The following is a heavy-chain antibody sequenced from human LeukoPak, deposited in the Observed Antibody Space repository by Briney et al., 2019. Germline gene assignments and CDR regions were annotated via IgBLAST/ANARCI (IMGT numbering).Heavy chain of an antibody. D-gene: IGHD1-26*01. CDR3: ARVLGGSSPFDY. J-gene: IGHJ4*02. V-gene: IGHV4-59*08. CDR2: IYYSGST. CDR1: GGSISSYY. Sequence: SETLSLTCTVSGGSISSYYWSWIRQPPGKGLEWIGYIYYSGSTNYNPSLKGRVTISVDTSKNQFSLKLSSVTAADTAIYYCARVLGGSSPFDYWGQGTLVTVSS.